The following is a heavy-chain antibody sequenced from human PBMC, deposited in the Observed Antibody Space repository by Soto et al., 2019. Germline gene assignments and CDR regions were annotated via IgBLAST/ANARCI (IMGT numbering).Heavy chain of an antibody. CDR1: GGSISSSSYY. V-gene: IGHV4-39*01. CDR3: ARQETEGWAHPRGY. CDR2: IYYSGST. J-gene: IGHJ4*02. Sequence: QLQLQESGPGLVKPSETLSLTCTVSGGSISSSSYYWGWIRQPPGKGLEWIGSIYYSGSTYYNPSLKSRVTISVDTSKNQFSLKLSSVTAADTAVYYCARQETEGWAHPRGYWGQGTLVTVSS. D-gene: IGHD1-26*01.